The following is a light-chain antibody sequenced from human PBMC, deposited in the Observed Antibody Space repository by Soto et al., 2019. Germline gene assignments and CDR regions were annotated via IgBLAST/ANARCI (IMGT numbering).Light chain of an antibody. CDR2: RNN. CDR1: SSNIGSNY. V-gene: IGLV1-47*01. CDR3: AAWDDSLSGVV. Sequence: QTVVTQPPSASGTPGQRVTISCSGSSSNIGSNYVYWYQPLPGTAPKLLIYRNNQRSSGVPDRFSGSKSGTSASLAISGLRSEDEADYYCAAWDDSLSGVVFGGGTKLTVL. J-gene: IGLJ2*01.